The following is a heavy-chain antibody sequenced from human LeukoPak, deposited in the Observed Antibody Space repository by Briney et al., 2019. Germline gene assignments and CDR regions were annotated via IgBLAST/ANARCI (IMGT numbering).Heavy chain of an antibody. V-gene: IGHV3-30*19. J-gene: IGHJ4*02. CDR2: ISYDGSNK. CDR3: ATDGDYVIQDY. D-gene: IGHD4-17*01. CDR1: GFTFSSYG. Sequence: PGGSLRLSCAASGFTFSSYGMHWVRQAPGKGLEWVAVISYDGSNKYYADSVKGRFTISRDNSKNTLYLQMNSLRAEDTAVYYCATDGDYVIQDYWGQGTLVTVSS.